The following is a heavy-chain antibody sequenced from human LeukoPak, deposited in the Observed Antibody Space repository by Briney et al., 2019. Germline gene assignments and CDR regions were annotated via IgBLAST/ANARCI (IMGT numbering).Heavy chain of an antibody. CDR2: IYYSGST. Sequence: SQTLSLTCTVSGGSISSGAYYWSWIRQHPGKGLEWSGYIYYSGSTYYNPSLKSRVTISVDTSKNQFSLKLSSVTAADTAVYYCARDLQASSGWYYFDYWGQGTLVIVSS. CDR3: ARDLQASSGWYYFDY. CDR1: GGSISSGAYY. V-gene: IGHV4-31*03. D-gene: IGHD6-19*01. J-gene: IGHJ4*02.